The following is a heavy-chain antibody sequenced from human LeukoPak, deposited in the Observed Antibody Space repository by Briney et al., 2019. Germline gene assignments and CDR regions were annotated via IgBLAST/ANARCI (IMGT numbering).Heavy chain of an antibody. Sequence: ASVKVSCKASGYTFTSYDINWVRQAPGQGLEWMGWISAYNGNTNYAQKLQGRVTMTTDTSTSTAYMELRSLRSDDTAVYYCARDREDFWSGYPSDYWGQGTLVTVSS. CDR3: ARDREDFWSGYPSDY. CDR1: GYTFTSYD. V-gene: IGHV1-18*01. D-gene: IGHD3-3*01. J-gene: IGHJ4*02. CDR2: ISAYNGNT.